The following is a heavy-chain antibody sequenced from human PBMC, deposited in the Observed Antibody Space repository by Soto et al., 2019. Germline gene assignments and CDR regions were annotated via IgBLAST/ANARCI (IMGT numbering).Heavy chain of an antibody. Sequence: PSETLSLTCAVYGGSFSGYYWSWIRQPPGKGLEWIGEINHSGSTNYNPSLKSRVTISVDTSKNQFSLKLSSVTAADTAVYYCARGLRYYDYVWGSYRYTRPGFGYWGQGTLVTVSS. CDR2: INHSGST. J-gene: IGHJ4*02. CDR3: ARGLRYYDYVWGSYRYTRPGFGY. D-gene: IGHD3-16*02. V-gene: IGHV4-34*01. CDR1: GGSFSGYY.